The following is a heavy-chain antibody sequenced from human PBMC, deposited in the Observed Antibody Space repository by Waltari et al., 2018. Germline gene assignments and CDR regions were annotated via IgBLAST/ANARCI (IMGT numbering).Heavy chain of an antibody. CDR1: GYTFTDFF. CDR3: ARSGGGTTTFGVAE. V-gene: IGHV1-2*06. D-gene: IGHD3-3*01. Sequence: QVQLVQSGAEVKKSGASVKVSCKASGYTFTDFFIHWVRQAPGHGLEWMGRISPKGGDTSYAQRFQSRVTMTGDTSSTTAYMELTGLRSDDTAIYYCARSGGGTTTFGVAEWGQGSLVTVSS. J-gene: IGHJ4*02. CDR2: ISPKGGDT.